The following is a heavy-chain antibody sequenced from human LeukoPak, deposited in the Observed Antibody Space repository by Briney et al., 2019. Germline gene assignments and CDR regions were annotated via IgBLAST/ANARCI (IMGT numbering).Heavy chain of an antibody. J-gene: IGHJ4*02. CDR2: IYPGDSDT. CDR1: GYSFTSYW. Sequence: ESLKISCKGSGYSFTSYWIGWVRQMPGKGLEWMGIIYPGDSDTRYSPSFQGQVTISADKSISTAYLQWSSLKASDTAMYNCARTNYCSGGSCYFETDYWGQGTLVTVSS. V-gene: IGHV5-51*01. D-gene: IGHD2-15*01. CDR3: ARTNYCSGGSCYFETDY.